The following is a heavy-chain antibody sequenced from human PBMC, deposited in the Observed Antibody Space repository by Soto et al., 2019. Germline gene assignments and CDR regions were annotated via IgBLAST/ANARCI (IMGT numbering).Heavy chain of an antibody. CDR3: DSSRGGAVPLDY. CDR2: IYHSGST. D-gene: IGHD3-16*01. J-gene: IGHJ4*02. V-gene: IGHV4-30-2*01. Sequence: QLQLQESGSGLVKPSQTLSLTCAVSGGSISSGGYSWSWIRQPPGKGLEWIGYIYHSGSTYYNPSLKSRVXLXVXXSKNQCSLRLGSVTAADTAVYSCDSSRGGAVPLDYWGRGTLVTVSS. CDR1: GGSISSGGYS.